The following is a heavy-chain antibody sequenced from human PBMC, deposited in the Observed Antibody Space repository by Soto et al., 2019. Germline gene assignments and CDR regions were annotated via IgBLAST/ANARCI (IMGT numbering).Heavy chain of an antibody. J-gene: IGHJ4*02. Sequence: GGSLRLSCVASGFSLRSRSMNWVRQAPGKGLEWVSYISGSSTTIYYTDSVKGRFTISRDNAKNSLYLQMNSLRHEDTAVYYCARGELDRTIDYWGQGTQVTVSS. CDR3: ARGELDRTIDY. D-gene: IGHD1-1*01. V-gene: IGHV3-48*02. CDR1: GFSLRSRS. CDR2: ISGSSTTI.